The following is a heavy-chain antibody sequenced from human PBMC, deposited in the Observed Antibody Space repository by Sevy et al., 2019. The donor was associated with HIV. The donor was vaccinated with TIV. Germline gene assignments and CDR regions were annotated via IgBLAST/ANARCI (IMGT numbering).Heavy chain of an antibody. D-gene: IGHD1-1*01. Sequence: SETLSLTCAVYGGSFSGYYWSWIRQPPGKGLEWIGEINHSGSTNYNPSLKSRVTISVDTSKNQFSLKLSSVTAADTAVYYCARGERGLDGDNYYMDVWGKGTTVTVSS. CDR3: ARGERGLDGDNYYMDV. CDR1: GGSFSGYY. CDR2: INHSGST. V-gene: IGHV4-34*01. J-gene: IGHJ6*03.